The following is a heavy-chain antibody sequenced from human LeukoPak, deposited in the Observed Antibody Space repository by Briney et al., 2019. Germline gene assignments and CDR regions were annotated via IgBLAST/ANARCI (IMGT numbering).Heavy chain of an antibody. V-gene: IGHV1-8*01. J-gene: IGHJ4*02. Sequence: ASVKVSCKASGYTFTSYAINWVRQATGQGPEWMGWMNPNSANTGYARKFQGRVTMTRNTSISTAYMELSSLRSEDTAVYYCARSSNDAGGYVDYWGQGTLVTVSS. CDR1: GYTFTSYA. CDR3: ARSSNDAGGYVDY. D-gene: IGHD2-8*02. CDR2: MNPNSANT.